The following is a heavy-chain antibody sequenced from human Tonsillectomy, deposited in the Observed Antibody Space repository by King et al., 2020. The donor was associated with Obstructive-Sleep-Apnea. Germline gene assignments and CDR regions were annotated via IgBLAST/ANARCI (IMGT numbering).Heavy chain of an antibody. D-gene: IGHD5-24*01. CDR2: IYYSGST. Sequence: LQLQESGPGPVKPSETLSLTCSVSGGSISNSNYYWGWIRQPPGKGLEWIGSIYYSGSTYYNPSLKSRVTISVDTCKNQFSLKLSSVTAADTAVYYCGRVRRDGYIWWYFDLWGRGTLVTVSS. CDR3: GRVRRDGYIWWYFDL. CDR1: GGSISNSNYY. V-gene: IGHV4-39*07. J-gene: IGHJ2*01.